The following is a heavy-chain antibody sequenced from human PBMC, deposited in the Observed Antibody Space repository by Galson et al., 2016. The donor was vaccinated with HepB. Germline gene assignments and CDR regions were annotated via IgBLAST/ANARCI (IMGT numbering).Heavy chain of an antibody. CDR3: VRAVPNWNYGMDV. J-gene: IGHJ6*02. Sequence: CAISGDSVSGNSVAWMWIRQSPSRGLEWLGRTFYRSQWHYNYAESVKSRITINPDTSKNQFSLQLSSVTPEDTAVHYCVRAVPNWNYGMDVWDQGTAVTVSS. V-gene: IGHV6-1*01. CDR2: TFYRSQWHY. D-gene: IGHD1-1*01. CDR1: GDSVSGNSVA.